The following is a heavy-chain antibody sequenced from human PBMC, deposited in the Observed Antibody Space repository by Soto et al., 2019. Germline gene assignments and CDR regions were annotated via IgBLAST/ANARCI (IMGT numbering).Heavy chain of an antibody. D-gene: IGHD2-2*01. Sequence: QLQLQESGPGLVKPSETLSLTCTVSGGSISSPTYYWGWIRQPLGKGLEWIGSTYYSGTTFYNPSLKSRVTISMDTSKNQFSLKLSSVTAADTAVFFCARHTWGRQRGWFDPWGQGTLVTVSS. CDR1: GGSISSPTYY. CDR2: TYYSGTT. V-gene: IGHV4-39*01. CDR3: ARHTWGRQRGWFDP. J-gene: IGHJ5*02.